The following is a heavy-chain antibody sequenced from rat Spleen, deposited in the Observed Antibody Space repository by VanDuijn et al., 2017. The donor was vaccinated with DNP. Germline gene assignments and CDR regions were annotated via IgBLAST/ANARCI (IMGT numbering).Heavy chain of an antibody. D-gene: IGHD2-1*01. J-gene: IGHJ2*01. CDR1: GFNFNDYW. Sequence: EVKLVESGGGLVQPGRSLKLSCAASGFNFNDYWMGWVRQAPGKGLEWIGQINKHLSIINYIPSLKEKITISRDNAQNTLYLQMSKLGSEDTEIYYCTRDTSLDHWGQGVMVTVSS. V-gene: IGHV4-2*01. CDR3: TRDTSLDH. CDR2: INKHLSII.